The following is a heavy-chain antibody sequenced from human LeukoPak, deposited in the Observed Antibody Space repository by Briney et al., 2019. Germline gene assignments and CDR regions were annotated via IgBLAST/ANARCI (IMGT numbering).Heavy chain of an antibody. V-gene: IGHV3-23*01. CDR1: GFTFNNYA. D-gene: IGHD4/OR15-4a*01. CDR2: ISGSDAGT. CDR3: ARRAGAYSHPYDY. Sequence: GGSLRLSCAASGFTFNNYAMSWVRQAPGKGLEWVSAISGSDAGTYYADSVKGRFTISRDNSKNTLYLQMNSLRADDTAVYYCARRAGAYSHPYDYWGQGTLVTVSS. J-gene: IGHJ4*02.